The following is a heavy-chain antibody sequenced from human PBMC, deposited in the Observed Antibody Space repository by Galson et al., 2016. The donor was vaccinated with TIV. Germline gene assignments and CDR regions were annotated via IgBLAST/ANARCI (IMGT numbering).Heavy chain of an antibody. CDR3: ARALDTSTNTAYFYYYGLDV. CDR1: GYTFTSYG. CDR2: IIPILGMT. V-gene: IGHV1-69*10. Sequence: SVKVSCKASGYTFTSYGFGWVRQAPGQGLEWMGGIIPILGMTNYAQKFQGRVTITADESTSTIYMELSNLGSADTADYFCARALDTSTNTAYFYYYGLDVWGQGTTVTVSS. J-gene: IGHJ6*02. D-gene: IGHD5-18*01.